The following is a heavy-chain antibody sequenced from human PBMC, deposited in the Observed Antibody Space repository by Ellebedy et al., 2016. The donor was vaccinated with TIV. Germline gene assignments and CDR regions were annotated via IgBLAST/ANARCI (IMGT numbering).Heavy chain of an antibody. V-gene: IGHV4-39*01. CDR3: AKHRPPGFDP. CDR2: IYYTGTT. Sequence: GSLRLXCTVSGGSMSGSVYYWGWVRQPPGKGLEWIGLIYYTGTTHYNPSLKSRVTISEDTSKNQISLKLNSMTAADTAVYYCAKHRPPGFDPWGQGTLVTVSS. CDR1: GGSMSGSVYY. J-gene: IGHJ5*02.